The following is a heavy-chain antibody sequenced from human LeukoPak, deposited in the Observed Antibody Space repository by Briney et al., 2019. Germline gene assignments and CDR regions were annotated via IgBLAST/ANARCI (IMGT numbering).Heavy chain of an antibody. CDR2: IIPILGIA. CDR1: GGTFSSYA. V-gene: IGHV1-69*04. D-gene: IGHD1-26*01. CDR3: ATGSGEWELRFDY. Sequence: ASVMVSCKASGGTFSSYAISWVRQAPGQGLEWMGRIIPILGIANYAQKFQGRVTITADKSTSTAYMELSSLRSEDTAVYYCATGSGEWELRFDYWGQGTLVTVSS. J-gene: IGHJ4*02.